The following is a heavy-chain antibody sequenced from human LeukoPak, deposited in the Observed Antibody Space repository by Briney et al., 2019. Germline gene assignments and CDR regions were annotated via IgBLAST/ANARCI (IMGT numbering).Heavy chain of an antibody. J-gene: IGHJ3*02. Sequence: GGSLRLSCAASGFTFSSYSMNWVRQAPGKGLEWVSSISSSSSYIYYADSVKGRFTISRDNAKNSLYLQMNSLTTEDTAVYYCTTEREHDAFDIWGPGTLVTVSS. CDR1: GFTFSSYS. CDR3: TTEREHDAFDI. V-gene: IGHV3-21*04. CDR2: ISSSSSYI. D-gene: IGHD5-24*01.